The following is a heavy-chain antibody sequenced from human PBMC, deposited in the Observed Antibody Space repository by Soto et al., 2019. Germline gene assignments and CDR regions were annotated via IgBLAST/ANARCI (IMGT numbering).Heavy chain of an antibody. J-gene: IGHJ4*02. Sequence: PGGSLRLSCEASGFTFSSYWMNWVRQAPWKGLEWVAIIKKDGIEKYYVDSVKGRFTISRDNAKNSLYLQMNDLRAEDTAVYYCAGGSGWLIDYWGRRTLVTLSS. D-gene: IGHD6-19*01. CDR3: AGGSGWLIDY. V-gene: IGHV3-7*03. CDR1: GFTFSSYW. CDR2: IKKDGIEK.